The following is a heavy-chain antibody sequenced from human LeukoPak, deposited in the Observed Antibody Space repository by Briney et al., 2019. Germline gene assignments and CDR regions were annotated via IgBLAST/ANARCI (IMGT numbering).Heavy chain of an antibody. CDR1: EFAFSTYS. CDR2: IGGSSSSI. J-gene: IGHJ4*02. CDR3: AREKSEAFDY. V-gene: IGHV3-21*01. Sequence: GGSLRLSCAASEFAFSTYSMNWVRQAPGKGLEWVSSIGGSSSSIYYADSVRGRFTISRYNAKNSLFLQMDSLRAEDTSVYYCAREKSEAFDYWGQGTLVTVSS.